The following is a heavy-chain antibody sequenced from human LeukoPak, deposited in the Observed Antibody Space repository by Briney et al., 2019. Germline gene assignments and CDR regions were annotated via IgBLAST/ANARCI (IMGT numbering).Heavy chain of an antibody. CDR1: GYTFTGHY. D-gene: IGHD4-17*01. V-gene: IGHV1-2*02. Sequence: GASVKVSCKASGYTFTGHYMHWVRQAPGQGLEWMGWINPNRGDTNYAQKCQDSVTMTRDTSSSTAYMELRRLTSDDTAVYYCARSSTVTNPYYYGMDVWGQGTTVTVSS. CDR3: ARSSTVTNPYYYGMDV. J-gene: IGHJ6*02. CDR2: INPNRGDT.